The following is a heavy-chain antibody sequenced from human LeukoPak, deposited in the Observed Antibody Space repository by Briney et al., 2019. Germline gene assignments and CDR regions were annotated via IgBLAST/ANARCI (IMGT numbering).Heavy chain of an antibody. V-gene: IGHV1-2*02. Sequence: GGPVKVSCKASGYTFSDYYMHWMRQAPGQGLEWMGWINPNSGGTNYAQKFQGRVTMTRDTSITTAYMELSRLRSDDTAVYYCARGSLLSSSSWTPPTPDWGQGTLVTVSS. CDR2: INPNSGGT. CDR3: ARGSLLSSSSWTPPTPD. CDR1: GYTFSDYY. D-gene: IGHD6-13*01. J-gene: IGHJ4*02.